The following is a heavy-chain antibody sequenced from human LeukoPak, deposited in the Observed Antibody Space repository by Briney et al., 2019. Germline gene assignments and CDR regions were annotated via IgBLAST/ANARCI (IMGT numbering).Heavy chain of an antibody. CDR3: ARHRLRSKAFDY. V-gene: IGHV4-39*01. D-gene: IGHD4-17*01. CDR1: GGSISSSSYY. CDR2: IYYSGST. J-gene: IGHJ4*02. Sequence: SETLSLTCTVSGGSISSSSYYWGWIRQPPGKGLEWIGSIYYSGSTYYNPSLKSRVTISVDTSKNQFSLKLSSVTAADTAVYYCARHRLRSKAFDYWGQGTLVTVSS.